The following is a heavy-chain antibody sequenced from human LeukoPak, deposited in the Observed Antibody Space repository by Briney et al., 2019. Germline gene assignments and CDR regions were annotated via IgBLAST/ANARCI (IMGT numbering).Heavy chain of an antibody. J-gene: IGHJ4*02. CDR1: GFTFSSYA. D-gene: IGHD3-16*01. CDR2: ISSNGGST. Sequence: QLGGSLRLSCSASGFTFSSYAMDWVRQAPGKGLEYVSTISSNGGSTYYADSVKGRFTISRDDSKNTLYLRMSSLRAEDTAVYYCVKEGDYGYYFDYWGQGTLVTVSP. CDR3: VKEGDYGYYFDY. V-gene: IGHV3-64D*06.